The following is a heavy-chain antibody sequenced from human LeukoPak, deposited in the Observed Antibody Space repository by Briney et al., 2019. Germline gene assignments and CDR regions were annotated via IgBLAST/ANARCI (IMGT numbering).Heavy chain of an antibody. D-gene: IGHD3-22*01. V-gene: IGHV4-30-4*01. CDR2: IYHSGST. Sequence: SQTLSLTCTVSGGSISSGDYYWSWIRQPPGKGLECIGCIYHSGSTYYNPSLKSRVTISVDTSKNQFSLKLSSMTAADTAVYYCARAATDSSGYYYVKMGHNWFDPWGQGTLATVSS. J-gene: IGHJ5*02. CDR3: ARAATDSSGYYYVKMGHNWFDP. CDR1: GGSISSGDYY.